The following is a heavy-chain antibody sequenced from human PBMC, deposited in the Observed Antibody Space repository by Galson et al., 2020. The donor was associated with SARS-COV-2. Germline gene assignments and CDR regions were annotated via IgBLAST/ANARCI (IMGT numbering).Heavy chain of an antibody. CDR2: INPKSGGT. V-gene: IGHV1-2*02. Sequence: ASVKVSCKASGYTFTDYYIHWVRQAPGQGLEWMGWINPKSGGTNYAQKFEGRVTMTRDTSITTAYMELSRLRADDTAVYYCARLRYYDVLTGYVVVGGGQGAMVTGSS. D-gene: IGHD3-9*01. CDR1: GYTFTDYY. CDR3: ARLRYYDVLTGYVVVG. J-gene: IGHJ4*03.